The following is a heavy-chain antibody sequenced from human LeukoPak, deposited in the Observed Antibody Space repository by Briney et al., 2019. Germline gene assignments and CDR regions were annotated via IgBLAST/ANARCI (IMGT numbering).Heavy chain of an antibody. V-gene: IGHV4-59*12. CDR1: GGSISSYY. CDR3: ARDPGSSSWFTFDY. Sequence: SETLSLTCTVSGGSISSYYWSWIRQPPGKGLEWIGYIYYSGSTNYNPSLKSRVTISVDTSKNQFSLKLSSVTAADTAVYYCARDPGSSSWFTFDYWGQGTLVTVSS. D-gene: IGHD6-13*01. CDR2: IYYSGST. J-gene: IGHJ4*02.